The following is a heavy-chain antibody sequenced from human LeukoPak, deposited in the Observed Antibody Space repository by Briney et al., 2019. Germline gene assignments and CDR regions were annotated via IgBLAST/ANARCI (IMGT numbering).Heavy chain of an antibody. CDR2: IIPIFGTA. V-gene: IGHV1-69*05. Sequence: ASVKVSCKASGYTFTSYYMHWVRQAPGQGLEWMGGIIPIFGTANYAQKFQGRVTITTDESTSTAYMELSSLRSEDTAVYYCVTGTNGAYYYYYMDVWGKGTTVTVSS. CDR3: VTGTNGAYYYYYMDV. J-gene: IGHJ6*03. D-gene: IGHD1-20*01. CDR1: GYTFTSYY.